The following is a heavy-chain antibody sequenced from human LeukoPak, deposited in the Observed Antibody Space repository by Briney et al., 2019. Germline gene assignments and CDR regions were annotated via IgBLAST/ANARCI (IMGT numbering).Heavy chain of an antibody. CDR1: GFTFGSYA. D-gene: IGHD3-10*01. CDR3: AKDREGRSGWFGDFDY. Sequence: TGGSLRLSCAASGFTFGSYAMSWVRRAPGKGLEWVSSISGSGDQTRYADSVKGRFTISRDNSQNTLYLQMNSLSVEDTGLYYCAKDREGRSGWFGDFDYWGQGTPVTVSS. V-gene: IGHV3-23*01. CDR2: ISGSGDQT. J-gene: IGHJ4*02.